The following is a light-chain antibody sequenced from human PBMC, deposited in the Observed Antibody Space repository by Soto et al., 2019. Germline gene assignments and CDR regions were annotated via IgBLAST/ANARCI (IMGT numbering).Light chain of an antibody. Sequence: IRLTHPPSSLSASVVDRVTITCRSVQNIFSSLNWYQQKPGKAPKLLIYAASSLQSGVPSRFSGSGSGTDFTLTITSLQPEDFATYYCQQSYNSPPITFGQGTRLEIK. V-gene: IGKV1-39*01. CDR1: QNIFSS. CDR2: AAS. CDR3: QQSYNSPPIT. J-gene: IGKJ5*01.